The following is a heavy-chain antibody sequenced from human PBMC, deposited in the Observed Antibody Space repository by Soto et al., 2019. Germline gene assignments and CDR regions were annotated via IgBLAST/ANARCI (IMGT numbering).Heavy chain of an antibody. CDR2: ISSSSSTI. J-gene: IGHJ5*02. CDR3: ARHPERIAEIGWLDP. CDR1: GFTFSGYS. Sequence: PGGSLRLSCAASGFTFSGYSMNWVRQAPGKGLEWVSYISSSSSTIYYAGSVKGRFTISRDNAKNSLYLQMNSLRAEDTAVYYCARHPERIAEIGWLDPWGQGTLVTVSS. V-gene: IGHV3-48*01. D-gene: IGHD6-13*01.